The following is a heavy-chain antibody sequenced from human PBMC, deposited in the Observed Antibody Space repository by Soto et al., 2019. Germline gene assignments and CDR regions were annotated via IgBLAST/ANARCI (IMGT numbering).Heavy chain of an antibody. CDR2: SAYTGNT. Sequence: PSETLSLTCVVSGGSITSYHWSWIRHFPGKGLEWIAYSAYTGNTNYNPSLKSRVTISMGTSKNQLSLNLTSVTAADTAVYFCAREGQQQAQETYYYFYGMDVWGQGTTVTVSS. D-gene: IGHD6-13*01. J-gene: IGHJ6*02. CDR1: GGSITSYH. CDR3: AREGQQQAQETYYYFYGMDV. V-gene: IGHV4-59*01.